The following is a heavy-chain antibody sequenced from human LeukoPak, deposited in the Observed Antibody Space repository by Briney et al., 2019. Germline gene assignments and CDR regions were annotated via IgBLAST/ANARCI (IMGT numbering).Heavy chain of an antibody. J-gene: IGHJ4*02. CDR2: IIGGGSYK. Sequence: GGALRLSCAASRFTFCSDIMNRGRAAPQEGPGWVASIIGGGSYKYYAGSVRGGFTISRDNAKNSLYLHMYSARAKTTALCYSVRDVEERWLPRLDYWVQGALVTVCS. V-gene: IGHV3-21*06. D-gene: IGHD5-24*01. CDR1: RFTFCSDI. CDR3: VRDVEERWLPRLDY.